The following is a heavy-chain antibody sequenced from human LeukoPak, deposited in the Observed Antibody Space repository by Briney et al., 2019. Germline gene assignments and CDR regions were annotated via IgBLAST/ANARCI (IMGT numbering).Heavy chain of an antibody. J-gene: IGHJ2*01. Sequence: SETLSLTCTVSGGSISSGGYYWSWIRQPPGKGLEWIGYIYYSGSTNYNPSLKSRVTISVDTSKNQFSLKLSSVTAADTAVYYCARLFTDVVTPFDLWGRGTLVTVSS. CDR1: GGSISSGGYY. CDR3: ARLFTDVVTPFDL. D-gene: IGHD4-23*01. CDR2: IYYSGST. V-gene: IGHV4-61*08.